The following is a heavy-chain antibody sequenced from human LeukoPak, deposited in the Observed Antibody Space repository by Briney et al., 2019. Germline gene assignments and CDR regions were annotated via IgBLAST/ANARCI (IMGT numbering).Heavy chain of an antibody. V-gene: IGHV1-2*02. J-gene: IGHJ2*01. CDR1: GYTFTGYY. D-gene: IGHD3-10*02. CDR2: INPNSGGT. CDR3: ARDTLRSGFDL. Sequence: GASVKVSCKASGYTFTGYYMHWVRQATEQGLEWMGWINPNSGGTNYAQKFQGRVTMTRDTSISTAYMELSRLRSDDTAVYYCARDTLRSGFDLWGRGTLVTVSS.